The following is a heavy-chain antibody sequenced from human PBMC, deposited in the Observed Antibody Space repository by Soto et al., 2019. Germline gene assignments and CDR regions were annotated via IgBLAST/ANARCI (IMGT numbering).Heavy chain of an antibody. CDR2: IYYSGST. Sequence: PSETLSLTCTVSGGSISSYYWSWIRQPPGKGLEWIGYIYYSGSTNYNPSLKSRLTISVDTSKNQFSLKLSSVAAADTAVYYCATNGRDYGSGSYPFDPWGQGTLVTVSS. J-gene: IGHJ5*02. CDR3: ATNGRDYGSGSYPFDP. D-gene: IGHD3-10*01. V-gene: IGHV4-59*01. CDR1: GGSISSYY.